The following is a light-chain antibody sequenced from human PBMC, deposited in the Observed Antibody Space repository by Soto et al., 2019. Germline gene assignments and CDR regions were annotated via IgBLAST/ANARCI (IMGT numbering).Light chain of an antibody. CDR2: GTS. Sequence: EVVMTQSPATLSASPGERATLSCRASQSVSSNLAWYQQKPGQAPRLLIHGTSTRATGVPARFSGSGSGTESTLIISSLQSEDFAVYYCQQYNYWPPSFGPGTKVDIK. CDR3: QQYNYWPPS. CDR1: QSVSSN. J-gene: IGKJ3*01. V-gene: IGKV3-15*01.